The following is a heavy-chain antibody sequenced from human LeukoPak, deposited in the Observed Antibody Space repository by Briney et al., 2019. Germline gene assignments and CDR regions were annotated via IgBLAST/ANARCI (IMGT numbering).Heavy chain of an antibody. CDR1: GFSFTNAW. Sequence: PGGSLRLSCAASGFSFTNAWMSWVRQAPGKGLEWVGRIKSKTDGGTIDCAAPVKGRFTISRDDSKNTLFLQMNSLKIEDTAVYYCTTVTLRPVGLWGQGTLVTVSS. CDR2: IKSKTDGGTI. D-gene: IGHD3-10*01. J-gene: IGHJ4*02. V-gene: IGHV3-15*05. CDR3: TTVTLRPVGL.